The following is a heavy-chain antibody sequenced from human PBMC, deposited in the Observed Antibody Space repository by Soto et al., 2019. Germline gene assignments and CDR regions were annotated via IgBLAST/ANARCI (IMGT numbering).Heavy chain of an antibody. CDR2: TNSDGTDS. CDR1: GFDFEDYA. CDR3: AKSLYYYDSSPLDH. V-gene: IGHV3-43D*04. D-gene: IGHD3-22*01. Sequence: VKLVESGGIGVQTGGSLRLSCAAAGFDFEDYAMHWVRQVPGKGLEWVSLTNSDGTDSYYVDSVKGRFTISRDNAKRTRYLQMDRLRPEDTALYFCAKSLYYYDSSPLDHWGQGTLVTVSS. J-gene: IGHJ4*02.